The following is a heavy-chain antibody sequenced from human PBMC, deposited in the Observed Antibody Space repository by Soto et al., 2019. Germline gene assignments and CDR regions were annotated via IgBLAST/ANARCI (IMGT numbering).Heavy chain of an antibody. CDR2: ISYDGSNK. V-gene: IGHV3-30*18. J-gene: IGHJ4*02. CDR3: AKNEGMFHYFDY. CDR1: GFTFSSYG. D-gene: IGHD3-10*02. Sequence: GGSLRLSCAASGFTFSSYGMHWVRQAPGKGLEWVAVISYDGSNKYYADSVKGRFTISRDNSKNTLYLQVNSLRAEDTAVYYCAKNEGMFHYFDYWGQGTLVTVSS.